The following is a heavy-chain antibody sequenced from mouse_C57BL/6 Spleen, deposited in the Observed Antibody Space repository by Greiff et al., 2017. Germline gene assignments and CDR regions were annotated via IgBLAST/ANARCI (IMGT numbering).Heavy chain of an antibody. D-gene: IGHD2-5*01. V-gene: IGHV5-17*01. Sequence: VMLVESGGGLVKPGGSLKLSCAASGFTFSDYGMHWVRQAPEKGLEWVAYISSGSSTIYYADTVKGRFTISRDNAKNTLFLQLTSLRSDDATMYYCARRGYYSNSAWFAYWGKGTLVTVSA. CDR1: GFTFSDYG. J-gene: IGHJ3*01. CDR2: ISSGSSTI. CDR3: ARRGYYSNSAWFAY.